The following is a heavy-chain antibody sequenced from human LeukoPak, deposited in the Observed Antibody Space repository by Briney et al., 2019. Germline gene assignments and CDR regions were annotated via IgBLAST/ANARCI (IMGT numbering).Heavy chain of an antibody. CDR3: ARGDDCGDYVIGNWFDP. CDR1: GGTFSSYA. J-gene: IGHJ5*02. V-gene: IGHV1-69*04. D-gene: IGHD4-17*01. CDR2: IIPILGIA. Sequence: SVKVSCKASGGTFSSYAISWVRQAPGQGLEWMGRIIPILGIANYAQKFQGRVTITADKSTSTAYMELSSLRSEDTAVYYCARGDDCGDYVIGNWFDPWGQGTLVTVSS.